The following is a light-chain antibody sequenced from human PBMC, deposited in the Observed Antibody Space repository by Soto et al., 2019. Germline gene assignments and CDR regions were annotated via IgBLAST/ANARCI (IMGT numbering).Light chain of an antibody. J-gene: IGKJ4*01. CDR3: QQYNSYLLT. CDR2: DAS. Sequence: DIRMTQSPSTLSASVGDRVTITCRASQSISSWLAWYQQKPGKAPKLLIYDASSLESGVPSRFSGSGSGTEFTLTIRSLQPDDFATYYCQQYNSYLLTFGGGTKVEIK. CDR1: QSISSW. V-gene: IGKV1-5*01.